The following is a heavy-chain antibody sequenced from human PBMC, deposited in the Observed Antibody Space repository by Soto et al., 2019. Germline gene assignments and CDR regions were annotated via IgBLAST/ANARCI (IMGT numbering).Heavy chain of an antibody. Sequence: PSETLSLTCTVSGGSISSGDYYWSWIRQPPGKGLEWIGYIYYSGSTYYNPSLKSRVTISVDTSKNQFSLKLSSVTAADTAVYYCASALYYYDSSGYLEYGMDVWGQGTTVTASS. V-gene: IGHV4-30-4*01. CDR2: IYYSGST. CDR3: ASALYYYDSSGYLEYGMDV. CDR1: GGSISSGDYY. J-gene: IGHJ6*02. D-gene: IGHD3-22*01.